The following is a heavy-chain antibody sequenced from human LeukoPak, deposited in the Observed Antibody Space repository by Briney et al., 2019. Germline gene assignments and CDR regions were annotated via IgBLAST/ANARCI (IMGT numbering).Heavy chain of an antibody. J-gene: IGHJ4*02. D-gene: IGHD6-13*01. Sequence: ASVKVSCKASGGTFSSYAISWVRQAPGQGLEWMGGIIPIFGTANYAQKFQGRVTITADKSTSTAYMELSSLRSEDTAVYYCAKGSSSWTGIDYWGQGTLVTVSS. V-gene: IGHV1-69*06. CDR1: GGTFSSYA. CDR2: IIPIFGTA. CDR3: AKGSSSWTGIDY.